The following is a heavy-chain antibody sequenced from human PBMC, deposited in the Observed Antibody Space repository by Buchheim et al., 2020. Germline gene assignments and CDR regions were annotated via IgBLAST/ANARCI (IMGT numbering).Heavy chain of an antibody. CDR1: GFTFSRYA. V-gene: IGHV3-30*04. D-gene: IGHD1-26*01. CDR3: ARVWGLDPLLSNWYFDL. Sequence: QVQLVESGGGVVQPGRSLRLSCAASGFTFSRYAMHWVRQAPGKGLEWVAVISYDGSNKYYADSVKGRFTISRDNSKNTLSLQMNSLRAEDTAVYYCARVWGLDPLLSNWYFDLWGRGTL. CDR2: ISYDGSNK. J-gene: IGHJ2*01.